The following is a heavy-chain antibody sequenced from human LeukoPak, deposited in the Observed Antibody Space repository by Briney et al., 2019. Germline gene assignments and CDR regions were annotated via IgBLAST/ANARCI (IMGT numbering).Heavy chain of an antibody. CDR2: IYSGGST. V-gene: IGHV3-66*01. J-gene: IGHJ4*02. Sequence: GGSLRLSCAASGFTFSSNYMSWVRQAPGKGLEWVSVIYSGGSTYYADSVKGRFTISRDNSKNTLYLQMNSLRAEDTAVYYCARGSIAAAGAGYWGQGTLVTVSS. CDR3: ARGSIAAAGAGY. CDR1: GFTFSSNY. D-gene: IGHD6-13*01.